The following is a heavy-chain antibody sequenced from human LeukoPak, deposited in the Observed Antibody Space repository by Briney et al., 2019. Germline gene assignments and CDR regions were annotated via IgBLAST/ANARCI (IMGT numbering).Heavy chain of an antibody. J-gene: IGHJ4*02. CDR2: IRPKSLGGTA. CDR3: DNRGY. V-gene: IGHV3-71*01. Sequence: GGSQRLSCAASGFKLSDHYIDWLRQAPGKGLEWVAFIRPKSLGGTAEYAASVKGRFTMSRDDSRSIAYLDMNSLKTEDTAVYYCDNRGYWGQGTLVTVSS. CDR1: GFKLSDHY. D-gene: IGHD2/OR15-2a*01.